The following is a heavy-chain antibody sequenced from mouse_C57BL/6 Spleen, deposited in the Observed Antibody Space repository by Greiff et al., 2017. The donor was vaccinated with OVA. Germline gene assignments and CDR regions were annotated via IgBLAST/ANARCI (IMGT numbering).Heavy chain of an antibody. V-gene: IGHV1-52*01. D-gene: IGHD1-1*01. CDR3: ARQIYYYGSSGNFDV. J-gene: IGHJ1*03. CDR2: IDPSDSET. CDR1: GYTFTSYW. Sequence: VQLQQPGAELVRPGSSVKLSCKASGYTFTSYWMHWVKQRPIQGLEWIGNIDPSDSETHYNQKFKDKATLTVDKSSSTAYMQLSSLTSEDSAVYDCARQIYYYGSSGNFDVWGTGTTVTVSS.